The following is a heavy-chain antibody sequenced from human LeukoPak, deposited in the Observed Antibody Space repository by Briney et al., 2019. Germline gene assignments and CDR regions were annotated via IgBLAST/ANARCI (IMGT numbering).Heavy chain of an antibody. CDR1: GYTFTFYY. D-gene: IGHD6-19*01. CDR2: INPNSGGT. CDR3: ARDGCSGWCSGYDY. V-gene: IGHV1-2*02. Sequence: ASVKVSCKASGYTFTFYYMHWVRQAPGQGLEWMGWINPNSGGTNYAQKFQGRVTMTRDTSISTAYMELSRLRSDDTAVYYCARDGCSGWCSGYDYWGQGTLVTVSS. J-gene: IGHJ4*02.